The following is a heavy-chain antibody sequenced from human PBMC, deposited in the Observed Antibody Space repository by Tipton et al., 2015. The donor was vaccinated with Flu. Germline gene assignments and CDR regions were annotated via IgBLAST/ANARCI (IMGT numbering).Heavy chain of an antibody. V-gene: IGHV4-39*07. CDR3: ARVPTVYLVDY. J-gene: IGHJ4*02. CDR1: GGSISSSIYY. Sequence: TLSLTCTVPGGSISSSIYYWGWIRQPPGKGREWIGSIDYSGSTNYNPSLKSRVTTSVDTSKNQFSLKLSSVTAADTAVYYCARVPTVYLVDYWGQGTLVTVSS. D-gene: IGHD2-2*02. CDR2: IDYSGST.